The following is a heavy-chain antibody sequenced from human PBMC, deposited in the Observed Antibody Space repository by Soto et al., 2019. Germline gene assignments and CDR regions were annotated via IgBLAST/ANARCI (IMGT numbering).Heavy chain of an antibody. J-gene: IGHJ5*02. CDR2: IGGSGGTT. V-gene: IGHV3-23*01. D-gene: IGHD6-13*01. CDR1: GFTFSSYA. Sequence: GGSLRLSCAASGFTFSSYAMSWVRQAPGKGPEWVSGIGGSGGTTYYADSVRGRFTISRDNSKNTLYLQMKSLRAEDTAVYYCAKDISSRLNWFDPWGQGTLVTVSS. CDR3: AKDISSRLNWFDP.